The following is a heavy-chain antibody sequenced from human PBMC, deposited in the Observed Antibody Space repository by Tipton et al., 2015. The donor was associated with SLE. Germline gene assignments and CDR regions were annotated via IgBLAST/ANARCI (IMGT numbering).Heavy chain of an antibody. CDR3: ARDDASHYYGSGH. Sequence: TLSLTCTVSGGSVTSGGYYWSWIRQAPGKGLEWIGQMYYSGSPSYNPSLKSRASISVDTSKNQFSLKLTSVTAADTALYFCARDDASHYYGSGHWGHGTLVTVSS. V-gene: IGHV4-61*08. CDR2: MYYSGSP. J-gene: IGHJ4*01. CDR1: GGSVTSGGYY. D-gene: IGHD3-10*01.